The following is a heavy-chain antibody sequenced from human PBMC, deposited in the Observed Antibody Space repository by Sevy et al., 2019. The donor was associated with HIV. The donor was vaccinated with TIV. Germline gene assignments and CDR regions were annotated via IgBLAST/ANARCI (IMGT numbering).Heavy chain of an antibody. CDR1: GFTFSSYA. CDR2: ISGSGGST. Sequence: GGSLRLSCAASGFTFSSYAMSWVRQAPGKGLEWVSAISGSGGSTYYADSVKGRFTISRDNSKNTLYLQMNSLRAEDPAVNYCAKGPPPEYYYDSSGYPYYFDYWGQGTLVNVSS. D-gene: IGHD3-22*01. J-gene: IGHJ4*02. V-gene: IGHV3-23*01. CDR3: AKGPPPEYYYDSSGYPYYFDY.